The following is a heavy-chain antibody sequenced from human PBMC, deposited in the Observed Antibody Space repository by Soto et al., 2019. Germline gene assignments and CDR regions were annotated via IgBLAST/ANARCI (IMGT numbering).Heavy chain of an antibody. J-gene: IGHJ5*02. Sequence: SETLSLTCTVSGGSISSYYWSWIRQPPGKGLEWIGYIYYSGSANYNPSLKSRVTISVDTPKNQFSLKLSSVTAADTAVYYCARVRVAAAGTAWFDPWGQGTLVTVS. CDR1: GGSISSYY. CDR2: IYYSGSA. V-gene: IGHV4-59*01. D-gene: IGHD6-13*01. CDR3: ARVRVAAAGTAWFDP.